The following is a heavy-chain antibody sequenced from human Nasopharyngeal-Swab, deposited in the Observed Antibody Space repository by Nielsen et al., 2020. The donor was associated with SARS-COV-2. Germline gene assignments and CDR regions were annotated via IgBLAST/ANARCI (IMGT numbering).Heavy chain of an antibody. CDR2: INHSGST. D-gene: IGHD3-16*01. V-gene: IGHV4-34*01. CDR1: GGSFSGYY. Sequence: SETLSLTCAVYGGSFSGYYWSWIRQPPGKGLEWIGEINHSGSTNYNPSLKNRVTISVDTSKNQFSLKLSSVTAADTAVYYCARGLNGGHWGQGTLVTVSS. J-gene: IGHJ4*02. CDR3: ARGLNGGH.